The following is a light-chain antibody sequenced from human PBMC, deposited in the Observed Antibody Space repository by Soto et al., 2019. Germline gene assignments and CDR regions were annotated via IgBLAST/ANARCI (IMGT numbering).Light chain of an antibody. J-gene: IGKJ4*01. CDR3: QQYAHSPLT. CDR1: QSIDKNY. Sequence: EIMLTQSPATLSLSPGERATLSCGASQSIDKNYLGWYQQKPGLAPRLLIYDVSNRATGIPDRFSGSGSGTDFTLTITRLEPEDFAVYYCQQYAHSPLTFGGGTKVDIK. V-gene: IGKV3D-20*01. CDR2: DVS.